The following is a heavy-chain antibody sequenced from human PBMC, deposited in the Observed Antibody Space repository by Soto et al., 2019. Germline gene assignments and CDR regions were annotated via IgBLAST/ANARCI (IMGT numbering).Heavy chain of an antibody. CDR1: GYTFTRHY. D-gene: IGHD3-3*01. V-gene: IGHV1-46*03. Sequence: QVQLVQSGAEVKKPGASVKVSCKASGYTFTRHYMHWVRQAPGQGLEWMGIINPSSGSIDHAQKFQRRVTMTSVKSTSTVYMELSILRSQYLLVSFSPRVLERYCCDYGGQGTLVTVSS. CDR2: INPSSGSI. J-gene: IGHJ4*02. CDR3: PRVLERYCCDY.